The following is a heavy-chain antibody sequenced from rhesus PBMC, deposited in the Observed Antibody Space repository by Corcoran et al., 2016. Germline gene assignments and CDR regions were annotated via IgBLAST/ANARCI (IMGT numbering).Heavy chain of an antibody. CDR3: AREGTVSYFDH. CDR1: GGSISDNYY. CDR2: IYGSSGST. D-gene: IGHD5-24*01. Sequence: QVQLQESGPGLVKPSETLSLTCAVSGGSISDNYYWYWIRQPPGKGLEWIGNIYGSSGSTYDNPSLKSRVTISKDTSKNQFSLKLSSVTAADTAVYFCAREGTVSYFDHWGQGVLVTVSS. V-gene: IGHV4S9*01. J-gene: IGHJ4*01.